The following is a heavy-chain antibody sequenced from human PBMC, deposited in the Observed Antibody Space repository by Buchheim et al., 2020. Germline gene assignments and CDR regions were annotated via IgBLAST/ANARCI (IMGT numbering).Heavy chain of an antibody. CDR1: GFTFSSYG. V-gene: IGHV3-30*03. CDR3: AALGGDRCQRLKNYYYGMDV. J-gene: IGHJ6*02. CDR2: ISYDGSNT. D-gene: IGHD1-26*01. Sequence: QVQLVESGGGVVQPGRSLRLSCAASGFTFSSYGMPWVRQAPGKGLEWVAVISYDGSNTYYADSVKGRFTISRDNSKNTLYLQMNCPGAEDTTVHYCAALGGDRCQRLKNYYYGMDVWGQGTT.